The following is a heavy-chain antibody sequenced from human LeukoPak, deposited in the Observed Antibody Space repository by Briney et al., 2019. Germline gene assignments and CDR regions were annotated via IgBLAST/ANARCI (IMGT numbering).Heavy chain of an antibody. CDR2: INSDGSST. Sequence: GGSLRLSCAASGFTFSSYCMHWVRQAPGEGLVWVSRINSDGSSTNYADSVKGRFTISRDNAKNTLYLQMNSLRAEDTAVYYCAREEFGALWIGYWGQGTLVPVSS. CDR1: GFTFSSYC. J-gene: IGHJ4*02. D-gene: IGHD3-10*01. V-gene: IGHV3-74*01. CDR3: AREEFGALWIGY.